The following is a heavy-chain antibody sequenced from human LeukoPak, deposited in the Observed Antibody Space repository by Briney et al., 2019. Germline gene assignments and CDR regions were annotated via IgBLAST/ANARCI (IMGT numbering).Heavy chain of an antibody. CDR2: IYTSGST. CDR1: GGSISSYY. CDR3: ARMYYYDSSGTFDI. D-gene: IGHD3-22*01. Sequence: PSETLSLTCTVSGGSISSYYWSWIRQPAGKGLEWIGRIYTSGSTNYNPSLKSRVTMSVDTSKNQFSLKLSSVTAADTAVYYCARMYYYDSSGTFDIWGQGTMVTVSS. J-gene: IGHJ3*02. V-gene: IGHV4-4*07.